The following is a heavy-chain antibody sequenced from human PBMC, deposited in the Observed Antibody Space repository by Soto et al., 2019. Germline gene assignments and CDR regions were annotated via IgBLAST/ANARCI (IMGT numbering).Heavy chain of an antibody. V-gene: IGHV3-23*01. Sequence: GGSLRLSCAASGFTFSNYAMTWVRQGPGKGLEWVSSISDSGGNTYYADSVKGRFTISRDNSQNTLYLQMNSLRAEDSAVYYCAKDEYSSSSDYIEYCGQGTLVTVSS. CDR3: AKDEYSSSSDYIEY. CDR1: GFTFSNYA. J-gene: IGHJ4*02. CDR2: ISDSGGNT. D-gene: IGHD6-6*01.